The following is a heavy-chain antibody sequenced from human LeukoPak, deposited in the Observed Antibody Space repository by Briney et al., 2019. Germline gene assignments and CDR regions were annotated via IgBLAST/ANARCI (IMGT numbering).Heavy chain of an antibody. J-gene: IGHJ3*02. Sequence: SETLSLTCTVSGGSISSYYWSWIRQPPGKGLEWIGYIYYSGSTNYNPSLKSRVTISVDTSKNHFSLKLSSVTAADTAVYYCARGARVARGAFDIWGQGTMVTVSS. CDR3: ARGARVARGAFDI. D-gene: IGHD2-15*01. CDR2: IYYSGST. V-gene: IGHV4-59*01. CDR1: GGSISSYY.